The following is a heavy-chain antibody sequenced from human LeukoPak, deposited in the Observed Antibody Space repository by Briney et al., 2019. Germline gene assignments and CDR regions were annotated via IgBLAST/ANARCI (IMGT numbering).Heavy chain of an antibody. CDR3: AKGGGLGICHNYYMDV. J-gene: IGHJ6*03. V-gene: IGHV3-23*01. CDR1: VFTFSRDA. Sequence: GGSLRLSCAASVFTFSRDAMSWARQAPGKGLEWVSAISHIGGSTYYADSVKGRFTISRDNSKNMLYLQMNTLRSQHTATYHCAKGGGLGICHNYYMDVWGNGTAVTVSS. CDR2: ISHIGGST. D-gene: IGHD2/OR15-2a*01.